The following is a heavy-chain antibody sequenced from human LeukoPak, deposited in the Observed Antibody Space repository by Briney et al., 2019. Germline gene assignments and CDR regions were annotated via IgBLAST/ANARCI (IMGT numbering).Heavy chain of an antibody. J-gene: IGHJ6*02. CDR3: ARERYCSSTSCYPSPFYYYYGMDV. CDR2: ISAYNGNT. CDR1: GYTFTSYG. D-gene: IGHD2-2*01. Sequence: ASVKVSCKASGYTFTSYGISWVRQAPGQGLEWMGWISAYNGNTNYAQKLQGRVTMTTDTSTSTAYMELRSLRSDDTAVYYCARERYCSSTSCYPSPFYYYYGMDVWGQGITVTVSS. V-gene: IGHV1-18*01.